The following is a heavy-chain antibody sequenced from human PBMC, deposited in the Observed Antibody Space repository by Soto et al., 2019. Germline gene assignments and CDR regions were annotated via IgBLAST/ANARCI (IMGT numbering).Heavy chain of an antibody. Sequence: EVQLVESGGGLVQPGGSLRLSCAASGYTFSTYAMHWVRQAPGKGLEYVSVINSNGGSTFYANSVKGRFTISRDNSKNTLYLQMGRLRVEDTGVYYCARAPGYSGYDALDYCGQGTLVTVSS. V-gene: IGHV3-64*01. CDR2: INSNGGST. D-gene: IGHD5-12*01. CDR3: ARAPGYSGYDALDY. CDR1: GYTFSTYA. J-gene: IGHJ4*02.